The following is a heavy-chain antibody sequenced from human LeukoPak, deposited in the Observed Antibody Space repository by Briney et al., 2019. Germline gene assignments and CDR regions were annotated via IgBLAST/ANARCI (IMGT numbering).Heavy chain of an antibody. V-gene: IGHV1-46*01. Sequence: ASVKVSCKASGGTFSSYAISWVRQAPGQGLEWMGIINPSGGSTSYARKFQGRVTMTRDTSTSTVCMELSSLRSEDTAVYYCARGRHYYDSSDYYYEGDAFDIWGQGTMVTVSS. CDR1: GGTFSSYA. D-gene: IGHD3-22*01. CDR2: INPSGGST. J-gene: IGHJ3*02. CDR3: ARGRHYYDSSDYYYEGDAFDI.